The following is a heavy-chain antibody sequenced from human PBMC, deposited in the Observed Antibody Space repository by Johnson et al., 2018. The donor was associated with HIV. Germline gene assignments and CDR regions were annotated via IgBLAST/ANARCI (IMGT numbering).Heavy chain of an antibody. CDR3: AKEYLGRWAHDYYDSSGSDDAFDI. V-gene: IGHV3-30*04. J-gene: IGHJ3*02. D-gene: IGHD3-22*01. CDR2: ISYDGSNK. CDR1: GFTFNSYA. Sequence: QVQLVESGGGVVQPGRSLRLSCAASGFTFNSYAMHWVRQAPGRGLEWVAVISYDGSNKYYADSVKGRFTISRDNSKNMLYLQMNSLRAEDTAVYYCAKEYLGRWAHDYYDSSGSDDAFDIWGQGTMVTVSS.